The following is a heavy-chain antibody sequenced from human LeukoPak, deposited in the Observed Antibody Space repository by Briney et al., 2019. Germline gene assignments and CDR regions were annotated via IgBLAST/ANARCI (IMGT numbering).Heavy chain of an antibody. CDR2: IYYSGST. J-gene: IGHJ4*02. Sequence: SETLSLTCTVSGGSISSYYWSWIRQPPGKGLEWIGYIYYSGSTNYNPSLKSRVTISVDTSKNQFSLKLSSVTAADTAVYYCARGSRENYYDSSGYLDYWGQGTLVTVCS. D-gene: IGHD3-22*01. CDR1: GGSISSYY. V-gene: IGHV4-59*01. CDR3: ARGSRENYYDSSGYLDY.